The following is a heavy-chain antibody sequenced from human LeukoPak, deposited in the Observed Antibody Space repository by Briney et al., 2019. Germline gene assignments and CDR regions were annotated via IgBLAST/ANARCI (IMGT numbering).Heavy chain of an antibody. CDR1: GGTFSSYA. Sequence: GSAAKVSCKASGGTFSSYAISWVRQAPGQGLEWMGRIIPIFGIANYAQKFQGRVTITADKSTSTAYMELSSLRSEDTAVYYCARRVGSSPDYYYGMDVWGQGTTVTVSS. D-gene: IGHD6-6*01. V-gene: IGHV1-69*04. CDR3: ARRVGSSPDYYYGMDV. CDR2: IIPIFGIA. J-gene: IGHJ6*02.